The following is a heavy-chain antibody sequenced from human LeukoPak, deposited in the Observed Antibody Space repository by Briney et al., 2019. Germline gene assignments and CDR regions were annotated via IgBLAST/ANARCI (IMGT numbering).Heavy chain of an antibody. D-gene: IGHD5-24*01. V-gene: IGHV3-11*01. J-gene: IGHJ5*02. CDR2: INIGGTNT. Sequence: PGGSLRLSCAASGFTFNDYYMSWIRQAPGKGLEWLSYINIGGTNTHYADSVKGRFTISKDNAKKSLYLEMNNLRAEDTAVYYCAADGAGFDTWGQGVLVTVSS. CDR1: GFTFNDYY. CDR3: AADGAGFDT.